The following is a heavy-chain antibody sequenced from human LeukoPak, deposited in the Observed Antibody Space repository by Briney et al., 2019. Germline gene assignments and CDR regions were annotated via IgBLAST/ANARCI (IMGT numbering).Heavy chain of an antibody. CDR2: ISNDASNK. V-gene: IGHV3-30*04. Sequence: GGSLRLSCAASGFTFSTYAMHWVRQAPGKGLEWVALISNDASNKYYADSVKGRFTISRDNAKNSLYLQMNSLRAEDTALYYCAKDPTPYYYDSRGQPKGAFDIWGQGTMVTVSS. CDR3: AKDPTPYYYDSRGQPKGAFDI. D-gene: IGHD3-22*01. CDR1: GFTFSTYA. J-gene: IGHJ3*02.